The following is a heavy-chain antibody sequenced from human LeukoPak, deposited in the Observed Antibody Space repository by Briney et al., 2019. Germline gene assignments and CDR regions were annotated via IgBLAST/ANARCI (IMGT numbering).Heavy chain of an antibody. V-gene: IGHV3-48*01. J-gene: IGHJ4*02. CDR1: GFTFSSYS. Sequence: GGSLRLSCAASGFTFSSYSMNWVRQAPGKGLEWVSYISSSSSTIYYADSVKGRFTISRDNAKNSLYLQMNSLRAEDTAVYYCARGLLATMVRGASDYWGQGTLVTVSS. D-gene: IGHD3-10*01. CDR3: ARGLLATMVRGASDY. CDR2: ISSSSSTI.